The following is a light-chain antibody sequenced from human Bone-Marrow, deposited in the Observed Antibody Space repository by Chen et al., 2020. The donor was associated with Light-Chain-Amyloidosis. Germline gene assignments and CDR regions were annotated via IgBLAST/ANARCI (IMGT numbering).Light chain of an antibody. V-gene: IGLV3-21*02. CDR3: QVWDRSSDRPV. CDR1: NIGSTS. J-gene: IGLJ3*02. Sequence: SYVLTQPSPVSVAPAQTATLACGGNNIGSTSVHWYQQTPGQAPLLVVYDDSDRPSGIPERLSGSNSGNTATLTISRVEAGDEADYYCQVWDRSSDRPVFGGGTKLTVL. CDR2: DDS.